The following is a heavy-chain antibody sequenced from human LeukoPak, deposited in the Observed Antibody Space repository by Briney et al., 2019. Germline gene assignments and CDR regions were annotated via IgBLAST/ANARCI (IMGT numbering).Heavy chain of an antibody. CDR1: GYTLTDYY. D-gene: IGHD2-2*01. CDR3: ARARSDIVVVPAGIYGMDV. J-gene: IGHJ6*02. CDR2: INPNSGGT. Sequence: ASVKVSCKASGYTLTDYYMHWVRQAPGQGLEWMGRINPNSGGTNYAQKFQGRVTMTRDTSISTVYMELSRLRSDDTAVYYCARARSDIVVVPAGIYGMDVWGQGTTVTVSS. V-gene: IGHV1-2*06.